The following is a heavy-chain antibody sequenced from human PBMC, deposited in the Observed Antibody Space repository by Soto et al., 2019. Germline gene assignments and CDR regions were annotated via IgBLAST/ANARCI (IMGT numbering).Heavy chain of an antibody. CDR1: GYTLTELS. CDR3: ATGQNIVVVVAAPIFDY. J-gene: IGHJ4*02. Sequence: ASVKVSCKVSGYTLTELSMHWVRQAPGKGLEWMGGFDPEDGETIYAQKFQGRVTMTEDTSTDTAYMELSSLRSEDTAVYYCATGQNIVVVVAAPIFDYWGQGTLVTVS. D-gene: IGHD2-15*01. V-gene: IGHV1-24*01. CDR2: FDPEDGET.